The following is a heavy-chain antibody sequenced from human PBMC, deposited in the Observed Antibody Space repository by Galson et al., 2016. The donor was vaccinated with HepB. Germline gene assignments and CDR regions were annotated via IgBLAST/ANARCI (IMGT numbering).Heavy chain of an antibody. D-gene: IGHD2/OR15-2a*01. Sequence: SLRLSCAVSGSTISGSWMYWVRQAPGKGLEWVANINPDGSGKNYVDSVKGRFTISRDDAKNSLYLQMDSLRAKDTAVYYCARGAFLGGQGALVTVSS. CDR1: GSTISGSW. CDR2: INPDGSGK. J-gene: IGHJ4*02. CDR3: ARGAFL. V-gene: IGHV3-7*01.